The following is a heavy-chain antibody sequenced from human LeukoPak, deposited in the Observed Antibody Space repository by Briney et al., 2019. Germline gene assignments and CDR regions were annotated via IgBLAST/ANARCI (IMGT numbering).Heavy chain of an antibody. J-gene: IGHJ3*02. CDR3: ASGRWNDGAFDI. CDR1: GGTFSSYA. D-gene: IGHD1-1*01. Sequence: GASVKVSCKASGGTFSSYAISWVRQAPGQGLEWMGGIIPIFGTANYAQKFQGRVTITADESTSTAYMGLRSLRSEDTAVYYCASGRWNDGAFDIWGQGTMATVSS. V-gene: IGHV1-69*13. CDR2: IIPIFGTA.